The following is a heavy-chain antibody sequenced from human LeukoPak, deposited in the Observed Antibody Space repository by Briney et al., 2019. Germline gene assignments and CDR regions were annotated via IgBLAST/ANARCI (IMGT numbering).Heavy chain of an antibody. CDR2: IYYSGST. V-gene: IGHV4-39*01. J-gene: IGHJ4*02. CDR3: AADCSSTSCYPRLVY. D-gene: IGHD2-2*01. Sequence: PSETLSLTRTVSGGSIGSSSYYWGWIRQPPGKGLEWIGSIYYSGSTYYNPSLKSRVTISVDTSKNQFSLKLSSVTAADTAVYYCAADCSSTSCYPRLVYWGQGTLVTVSS. CDR1: GGSIGSSSYY.